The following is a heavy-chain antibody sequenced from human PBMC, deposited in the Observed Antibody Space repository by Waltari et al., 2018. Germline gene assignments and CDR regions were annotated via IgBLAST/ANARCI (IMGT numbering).Heavy chain of an antibody. CDR2: ISYDGSNK. J-gene: IGHJ5*02. CDR1: GFTFSSYA. D-gene: IGHD6-13*01. V-gene: IGHV3-30-3*01. Sequence: QVQLVESGGGVVQPGRSLRLSCAASGFTFSSYAMHWVRQAPGKGLEWVAVISYDGSNKYYADSVKGRFTISRDNSKNTLYLQMNSLRAEDTAVYYCARVPREAAGTPWGQGTLVTVSS. CDR3: ARVPREAAGTP.